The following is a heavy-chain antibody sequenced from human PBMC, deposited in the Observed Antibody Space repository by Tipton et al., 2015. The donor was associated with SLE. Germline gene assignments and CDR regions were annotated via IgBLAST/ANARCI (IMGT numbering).Heavy chain of an antibody. CDR3: ARRPTVTSTGDWFDP. CDR1: GGSFSGYY. Sequence: TLSLTCAVYGGSFSGYYWSWIRQPPGKGLEWIGEINHSGSTNYNPSLKSRVTISVDTSKNQFSLKLSSVTAADTAVYYCARRPTVTSTGDWFDPWGQGTLVTVSS. V-gene: IGHV4-34*01. CDR2: INHSGST. D-gene: IGHD4-17*01. J-gene: IGHJ5*02.